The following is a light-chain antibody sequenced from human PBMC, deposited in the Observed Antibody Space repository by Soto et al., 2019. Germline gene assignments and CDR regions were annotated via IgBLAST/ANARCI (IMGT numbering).Light chain of an antibody. Sequence: SVLTQPASVSGSPGQSITISCSGTSRGIGAYNLVSWYQQPPGKAPKLLIYEVRNRPSGISYRFSGSKSGTTASLTISSLLPEDEADYYCSTYTSRSTLVFGGGTKVTVL. J-gene: IGLJ2*01. CDR1: SRGIGAYNL. CDR3: STYTSRSTLV. V-gene: IGLV2-14*01. CDR2: EVR.